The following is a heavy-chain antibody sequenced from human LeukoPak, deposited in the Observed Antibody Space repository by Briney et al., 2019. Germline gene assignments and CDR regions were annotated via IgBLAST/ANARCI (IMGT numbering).Heavy chain of an antibody. D-gene: IGHD5-12*01. CDR2: IRSKVYGGTT. V-gene: IGHV3-49*03. Sequence: GGSLRLSCTASGFTFGDYAMSWFRQAPGKGLEWVGFIRSKVYGGTTEYAASVKGRFTISRDESKSIAYLQMNSLKSEDTAVYYCVRYSGDADYWGQGTLVTVSS. CDR3: VRYSGDADY. CDR1: GFTFGDYA. J-gene: IGHJ4*02.